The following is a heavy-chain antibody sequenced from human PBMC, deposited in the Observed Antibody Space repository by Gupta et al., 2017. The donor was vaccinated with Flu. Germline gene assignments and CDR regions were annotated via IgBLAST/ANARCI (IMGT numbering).Heavy chain of an antibody. CDR2: IFSTDEK. Sequence: QATLKESGPVLVKPTETLTLTCTVSGFSLSNARMGVSWIRQPPGKALEWLAHIFSTDEKSYSTSLKSRLTISKDTSESQVVLTMTNMDPVDTATYYCARTYYDILTGYYLFDYWGQGTLVTVSS. CDR3: ARTYYDILTGYYLFDY. V-gene: IGHV2-26*01. CDR1: GFSLSNARMG. D-gene: IGHD3-9*01. J-gene: IGHJ4*02.